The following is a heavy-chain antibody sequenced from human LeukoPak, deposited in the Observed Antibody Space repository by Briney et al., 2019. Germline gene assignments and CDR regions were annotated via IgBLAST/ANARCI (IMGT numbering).Heavy chain of an antibody. CDR2: IIPIFGTA. CDR1: GGTFSSYA. Sequence: ASVKVSCKASGGTFSSYAISWVRQAPGQGLEWMGGIIPIFGTANYAQKFQGRVTITADESTSTAYMELSSLRSDDTAVYYCAREYYDILTGFASHFDPWGQGTLVTVSS. CDR3: AREYYDILTGFASHFDP. V-gene: IGHV1-69*13. D-gene: IGHD3-9*01. J-gene: IGHJ5*02.